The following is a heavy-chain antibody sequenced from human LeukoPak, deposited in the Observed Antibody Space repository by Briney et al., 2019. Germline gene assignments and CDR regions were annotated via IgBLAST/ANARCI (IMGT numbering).Heavy chain of an antibody. CDR2: INHSGST. D-gene: IGHD2-2*01. V-gene: IGHV4-39*07. CDR3: ARLTWGYHDY. J-gene: IGHJ4*02. CDR1: GGSISSSGYY. Sequence: PSETLSLTCTVSGGSISSSGYYWSWIRQPPGKGLEWIGEINHSGSTNYNPSLKSRVTISVDTSKNQFSLKLSSVTAADTAVYYCARLTWGYHDYWGQGTLVTVSS.